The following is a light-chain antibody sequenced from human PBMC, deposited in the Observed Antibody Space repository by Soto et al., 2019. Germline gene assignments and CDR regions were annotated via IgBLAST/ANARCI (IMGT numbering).Light chain of an antibody. CDR3: QQSYSNPRT. V-gene: IGKV3-20*01. CDR1: KSVNSRY. Sequence: ESVLMQSPGTLSLSPGERSTLSCMASKSVNSRYLAWYQQKAGKAPRLLIYGASSRATGIPERFSGSGSGTDFTLTISSLQPEDFETYYCQQSYSNPRTFGQGTRLEIK. J-gene: IGKJ5*01. CDR2: GAS.